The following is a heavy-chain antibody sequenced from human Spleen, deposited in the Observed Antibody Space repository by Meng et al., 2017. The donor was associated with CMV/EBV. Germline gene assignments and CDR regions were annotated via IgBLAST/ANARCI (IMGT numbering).Heavy chain of an antibody. J-gene: IGHJ6*02. CDR3: ARDTPDSGSYYASYYYYGMDV. D-gene: IGHD1-26*01. CDR2: ISYDGSNK. Sequence: GESLKISCAASGFTFSSYAMHWVRQAPGKGLEWVAVISYDGSNKYYADSVKGRFTISRDNSKNTLYLQMNSLRAEDTAVYYCARDTPDSGSYYASYYYYGMDVWGQGTTVTVSS. V-gene: IGHV3-30-3*01. CDR1: GFTFSSYA.